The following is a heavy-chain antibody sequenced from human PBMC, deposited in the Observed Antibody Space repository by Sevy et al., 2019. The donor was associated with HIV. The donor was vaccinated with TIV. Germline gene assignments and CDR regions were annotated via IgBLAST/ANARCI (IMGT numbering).Heavy chain of an antibody. V-gene: IGHV3-7*01. CDR2: IKQDGSEK. CDR1: GFTFNSYW. D-gene: IGHD5-12*01. CDR3: AREGSPYDTYYYYYGMDV. Sequence: GGSLRLSCAASGFTFNSYWMSWVRQAPGKGLEWVANIKQDGSEKYYVDSEKGRFTNSRDNSKNSLFLQMNTLRAEDTAVYYCAREGSPYDTYYYYYGMDVWGQGTTVTVSS. J-gene: IGHJ6*02.